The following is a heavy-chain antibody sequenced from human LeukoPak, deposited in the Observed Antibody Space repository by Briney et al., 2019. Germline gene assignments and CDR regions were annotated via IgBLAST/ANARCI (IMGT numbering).Heavy chain of an antibody. CDR1: GDSIDNFY. CDR3: ARERASYCAFEI. Sequence: SETLSLTCSVSGDSIDNFYWSWIRQSPGKGVEWIGYHYYTGVTNSTPALSRRDTISLDRSKNQSSLNLKFVTAAHTAVYYCARERASYCAFEIWGQETMVTVSS. J-gene: IGHJ3*02. CDR2: HYYTGVT. V-gene: IGHV4-59*12. D-gene: IGHD3-10*01.